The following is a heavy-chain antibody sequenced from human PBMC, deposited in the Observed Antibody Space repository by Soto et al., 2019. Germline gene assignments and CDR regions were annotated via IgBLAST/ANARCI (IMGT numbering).Heavy chain of an antibody. J-gene: IGHJ5*02. CDR1: GFAFSDYA. D-gene: IGHD3-10*01. CDR2: ISTSDGDT. Sequence: PGGSLRLSCAASGFAFSDYAMTWVRQAPGKGLEWVSTISTSDGDTYYADSVKGRFTISRDNSRNTLYLQMSSLRAEDTAVYYCASGSGNYPKYNWFDPWAQGTLVTSPQ. V-gene: IGHV3-23*01. CDR3: ASGSGNYPKYNWFDP.